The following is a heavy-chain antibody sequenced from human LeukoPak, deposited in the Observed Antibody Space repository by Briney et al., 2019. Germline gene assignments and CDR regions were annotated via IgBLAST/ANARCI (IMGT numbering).Heavy chain of an antibody. V-gene: IGHV3-23*01. J-gene: IGHJ4*02. CDR2: INSGFTT. Sequence: GGSLRLSCAASGFTFGSYGVSWVRQAPGKGLEWVSSINSGFTTNYADSVKGRVTISIDNSKDTLYLHMTSLRAEDTAVYYCANLTTGGWGQGTLVTVSS. CDR3: ANLTTGG. D-gene: IGHD1-14*01. CDR1: GFTFGSYG.